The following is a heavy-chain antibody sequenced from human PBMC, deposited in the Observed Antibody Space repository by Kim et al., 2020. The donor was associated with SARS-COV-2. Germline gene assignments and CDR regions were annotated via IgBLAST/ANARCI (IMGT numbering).Heavy chain of an antibody. CDR1: GDSVSSNSAA. V-gene: IGHV6-1*01. J-gene: IGHJ4*02. Sequence: SQTLSLTCAISGDSVSSNSAAWNWIRQSPSRGLEWLGRTYYRSKWYNDYAVFLKGRMTINAETSKNQFSLQLHSMTPEDTAFYYCARSLGYFDYWGQGTL. D-gene: IGHD3-16*01. CDR3: ARSLGYFDY. CDR2: TYYRSKWYN.